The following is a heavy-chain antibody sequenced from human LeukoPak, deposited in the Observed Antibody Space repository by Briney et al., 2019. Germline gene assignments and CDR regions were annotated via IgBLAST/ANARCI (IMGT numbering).Heavy chain of an antibody. V-gene: IGHV3-7*01. J-gene: IGHJ4*02. CDR2: MKEDGTEI. CDR3: ATRGAPGGRFEN. CDR1: GFTFDMST. D-gene: IGHD3-10*01. Sequence: GGSLRLSCVVSGFTFDMSTMTWARQAPGKGPEWVAKMKEDGTEIFYAGSVDGRFTISRDNSKNSLYLQMNSLRVEDTAVYYCATRGAPGGRFENWGQGTLVTVSS.